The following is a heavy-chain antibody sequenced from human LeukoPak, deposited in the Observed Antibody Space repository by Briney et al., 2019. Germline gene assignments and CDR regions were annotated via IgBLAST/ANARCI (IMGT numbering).Heavy chain of an antibody. V-gene: IGHV4-34*01. CDR3: ARASRYSSSPSPPYYYYYYMDV. CDR2: INHSGST. D-gene: IGHD6-13*01. Sequence: SETLSLTCAVYGGSFSGYYWSWIRQPPGKGLEWIGEINHSGSTNYNPSLKSRVTISVDTSKNQFSLKLSSVTAADTAVYYCARASRYSSSPSPPYYYYYYMDVWGKGTTVTVSS. CDR1: GGSFSGYY. J-gene: IGHJ6*03.